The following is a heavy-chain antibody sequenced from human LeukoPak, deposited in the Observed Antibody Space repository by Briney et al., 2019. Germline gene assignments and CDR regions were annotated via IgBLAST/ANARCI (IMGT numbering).Heavy chain of an antibody. CDR2: FDPEDGET. CDR1: GYTLTELS. V-gene: IGHV1-24*01. CDR3: ATGIGYCSSTSCYGGDY. D-gene: IGHD2-2*01. Sequence: ASVKVSCKVSGYTLTELSMHWVRQAPGKGLEWMGGFDPEDGETIYAQKFQGRVTMTEDTSTDTAYMELSSLRSEDTAVYYCATGIGYCSSTSCYGGDYWGQGTLVTVSS. J-gene: IGHJ4*02.